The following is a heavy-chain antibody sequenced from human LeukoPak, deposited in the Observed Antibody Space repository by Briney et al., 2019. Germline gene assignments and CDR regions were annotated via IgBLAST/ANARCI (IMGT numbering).Heavy chain of an antibody. Sequence: GGSLRLSCAASGFTFSYYQMNWVRQAPGKGLEWISYISSSGTTSYYADSVKGRFTISRDNAKNSLYLQMNSLRGEDTALYYCARDQVAMADSWGQGTLVTVSS. J-gene: IGHJ4*02. V-gene: IGHV3-48*03. CDR2: ISSSGTTS. CDR3: ARDQVAMADS. D-gene: IGHD5-18*01. CDR1: GFTFSYYQ.